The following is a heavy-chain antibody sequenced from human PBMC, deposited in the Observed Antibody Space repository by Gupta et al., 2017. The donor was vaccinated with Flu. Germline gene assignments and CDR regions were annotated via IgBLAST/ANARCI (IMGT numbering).Heavy chain of an antibody. Sequence: QVHLVESGGGVVQPGRSLRLSCAASDFTFGYYAMHWVRQAPGKGLEWVAVISYDGTKTYFANSVKGRFTIARDNSKNTRYLQMNSLRAEDTAVYYCAKGVGATREASDVWGQGTMVIVSS. CDR2: ISYDGTKT. J-gene: IGHJ3*01. D-gene: IGHD1-26*01. CDR1: DFTFGYYA. V-gene: IGHV3-30*18. CDR3: AKGVGATREASDV.